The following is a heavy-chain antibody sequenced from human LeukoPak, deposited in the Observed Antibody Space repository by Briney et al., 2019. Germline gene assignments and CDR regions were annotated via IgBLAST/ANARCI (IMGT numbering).Heavy chain of an antibody. CDR2: VYYSGST. CDR1: GDSIIEYY. J-gene: IGHJ5*02. V-gene: IGHV4-59*12. CDR3: ARELDGNGGWFDP. D-gene: IGHD5-24*01. Sequence: SETLSLTCTVSGDSIIEYYWSWIRQPPGKGLEWIGEVYYSGSTHYNPSLKSRVTISLDTSKNQFSLRLRSVSAEDTAVYYCARELDGNGGWFDPWGQGTPVTVSS.